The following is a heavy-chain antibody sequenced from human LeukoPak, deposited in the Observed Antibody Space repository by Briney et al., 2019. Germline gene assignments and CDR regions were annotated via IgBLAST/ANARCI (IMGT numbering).Heavy chain of an antibody. J-gene: IGHJ4*02. D-gene: IGHD1-26*01. Sequence: LSLTCTVSGGSISSYHWSWVRQAPGKGLEWVSYISSSGSTIYYADSVKGRFTISRDNAKNSLYLQMNSLRAEDTAVYYCAKYSGSYGDYWGQGTLVTVSS. CDR1: GGSISSYH. CDR2: ISSSGSTI. V-gene: IGHV3-48*03. CDR3: AKYSGSYGDY.